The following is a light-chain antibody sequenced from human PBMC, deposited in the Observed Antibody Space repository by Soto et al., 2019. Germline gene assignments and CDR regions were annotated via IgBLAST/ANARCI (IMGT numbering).Light chain of an antibody. CDR2: DDS. CDR3: QQYETFSVT. CDR1: QSVSGW. V-gene: IGKV1-5*01. J-gene: IGKJ1*01. Sequence: DIRMTQSPSTLSASVGDTVTVTCRASQSVSGWLAWYQQKPGEAPKLLIYDDSALPRGIPSRFSGSRSGTKFTLPISSLQPDDFATYCGQQYETFSVTFGPGTKVEI.